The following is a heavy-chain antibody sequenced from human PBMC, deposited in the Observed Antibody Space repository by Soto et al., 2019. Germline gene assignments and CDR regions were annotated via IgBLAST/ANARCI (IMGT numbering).Heavy chain of an antibody. V-gene: IGHV4-4*07. CDR3: AGGMTPPGAPTWYYCDS. CDR1: GASITRSSY. Sequence: QLQLQESGPGLMKPSETLSLTCTVSGASITRSSYWSWIGQPAGKGLEWIGRFALSGTTNSTPSLRSRPTLSADVSKNQFSRRPTSVTGADTAVYYCAGGMTPPGAPTWYYCDSWGQVPLVTVSS. J-gene: IGHJ4*02. CDR2: FALSGTT. D-gene: IGHD2-8*02.